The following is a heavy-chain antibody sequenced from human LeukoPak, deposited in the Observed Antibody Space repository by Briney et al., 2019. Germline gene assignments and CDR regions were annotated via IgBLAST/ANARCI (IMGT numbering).Heavy chain of an antibody. CDR1: GGSISSSSYY. V-gene: IGHV4-39*01. CDR2: IYYSGST. J-gene: IGHJ3*02. CDR3: ARHSGRGVVVDSDASEI. Sequence: PSETLSLTCSVSGGSISSSSYYWGWIRQPPGKGLEWIGSIYYSGSTYYNPSLKSRVTISVDTSKNQFSLKLSSVTAADTAVYYCARHSGRGVVVDSDASEIWGEGTMVTVSS. D-gene: IGHD2-15*01.